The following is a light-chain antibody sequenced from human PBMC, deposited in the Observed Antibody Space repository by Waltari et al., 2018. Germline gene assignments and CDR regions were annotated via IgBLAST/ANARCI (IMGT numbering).Light chain of an antibody. Sequence: IVMTQSPATLTMSPGERATLSCRASQSVRSDVAWYQQSPGQAPRLLIYGASTRATGVPATFRGGGSGTEFTLTISSLQSEDSAVYYCQHYRIWPVTFGGGTKMEIK. V-gene: IGKV3-15*01. CDR1: QSVRSD. J-gene: IGKJ4*01. CDR3: QHYRIWPVT. CDR2: GAS.